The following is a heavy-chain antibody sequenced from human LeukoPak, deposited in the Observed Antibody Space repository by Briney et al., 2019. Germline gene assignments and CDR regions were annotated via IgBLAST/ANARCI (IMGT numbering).Heavy chain of an antibody. Sequence: QPGRPLRLSCTASGFTFGDHAMSWVRQAPGKGLEWVGFIRSKAYRGTTEYAASVKGRFTISRDDSRSIAYLQMNSLNTEDTAVYYCTRGPIHLWLYDGVDVWGQGTTVIVSS. CDR3: TRGPIHLWLYDGVDV. V-gene: IGHV3-49*04. CDR2: IRSKAYRGTT. CDR1: GFTFGDHA. J-gene: IGHJ6*02. D-gene: IGHD5-18*01.